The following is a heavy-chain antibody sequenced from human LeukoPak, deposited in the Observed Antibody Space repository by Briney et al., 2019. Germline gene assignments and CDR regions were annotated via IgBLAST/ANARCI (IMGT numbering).Heavy chain of an antibody. CDR2: IYTSGST. CDR3: ARGRRDGYNQYFDY. J-gene: IGHJ4*02. CDR1: GGPISSGSYY. V-gene: IGHV4-61*02. D-gene: IGHD5-24*01. Sequence: SETLSLTCTVSGGPISSGSYYWSWIRQPAGKGLEWIGRIYTSGSTNYNPSLKSRVTISVDTSKNQFSLKLSSVTAADTAVYYCARGRRDGYNQYFDYWGQGTLVTVSS.